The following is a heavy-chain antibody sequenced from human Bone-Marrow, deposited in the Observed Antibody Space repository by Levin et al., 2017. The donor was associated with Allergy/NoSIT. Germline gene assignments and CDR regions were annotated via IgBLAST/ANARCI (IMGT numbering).Heavy chain of an antibody. CDR3: TRGSGSYPWAVFDY. V-gene: IGHV3-30*04. D-gene: IGHD1-26*01. CDR2: IPADGNVK. J-gene: IGHJ4*02. Sequence: PGGSLRLSCVGSGFTFSRYPMHWVRQAPGKGLEWLAVIPADGNVKYYADSLKGRFTISRDNSRDTLSLQMDSLRPEDTAVYYCTRGSGSYPWAVFDYWGRGTLVTVSS. CDR1: GFTFSRYP.